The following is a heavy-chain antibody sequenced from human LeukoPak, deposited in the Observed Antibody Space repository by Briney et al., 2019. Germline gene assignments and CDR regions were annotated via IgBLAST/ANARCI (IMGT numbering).Heavy chain of an antibody. CDR2: INHSGST. D-gene: IGHD2-2*01. CDR1: GGSFSGYY. CDR3: ARGGALGYCSSTSCYECFDL. J-gene: IGHJ2*01. V-gene: IGHV4-34*01. Sequence: PSETLSLTCAVYGGSFSGYYWSWIRQPPGKGLEWIGEINHSGSTNYNPSLKSRVTISVDTSKNQFSLKLSSVTAADTAVYYCARGGALGYCSSTSCYECFDLWGRGTLVTVSS.